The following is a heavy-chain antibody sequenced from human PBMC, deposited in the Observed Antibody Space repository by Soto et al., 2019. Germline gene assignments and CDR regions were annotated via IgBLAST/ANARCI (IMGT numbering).Heavy chain of an antibody. CDR1: SGPDRSHN. CDR3: VRQGIDYLHGLVDV. J-gene: IGHJ6*02. CDR2: VYYTGDT. V-gene: IGHV4-59*08. Sequence: QVQLQQSGPRLVKPSETLSLTCTVSSGPDRSHNWGWIRQPPGRGLEWIGYVYYTGDTAYNPSLRSRASISADTSKNDLSLTLSSVTAAETAVYYCVRQGIDYLHGLVDVWGQGTTVSVSS. D-gene: IGHD4-17*01.